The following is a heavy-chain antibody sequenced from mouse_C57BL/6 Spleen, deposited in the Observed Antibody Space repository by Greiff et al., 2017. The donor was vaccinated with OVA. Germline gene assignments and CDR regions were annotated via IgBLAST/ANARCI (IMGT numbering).Heavy chain of an antibody. Sequence: VKLVESGPGLVAPSQSLSITCTVSGFSLTSYAISWVRQPPGKGLEWLGVIWTGGGTNYNSALKSRLSISKDNSKSQVFLKMNSLQTDDTARDYCARQADDGYSYYYAMDYWGQGTSVTVSS. CDR1: GFSLTSYA. CDR3: ARQADDGYSYYYAMDY. D-gene: IGHD2-3*01. CDR2: IWTGGGT. V-gene: IGHV2-9-1*01. J-gene: IGHJ4*01.